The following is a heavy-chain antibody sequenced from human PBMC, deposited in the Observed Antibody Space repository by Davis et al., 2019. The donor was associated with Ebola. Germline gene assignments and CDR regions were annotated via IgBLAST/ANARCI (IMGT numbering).Heavy chain of an antibody. Sequence: SVKVSCKTSGGPFSSHPISWVRQAPRQGLEWMGGIIPIFDTPHYAQKFQGRITITADASTSTAYMELSSLRSEDTATYFCARDFDGGNYYFDYWGPGTPVTVSS. CDR1: GGPFSSHP. V-gene: IGHV1-69*13. J-gene: IGHJ4*02. D-gene: IGHD3-9*01. CDR3: ARDFDGGNYYFDY. CDR2: IIPIFDTP.